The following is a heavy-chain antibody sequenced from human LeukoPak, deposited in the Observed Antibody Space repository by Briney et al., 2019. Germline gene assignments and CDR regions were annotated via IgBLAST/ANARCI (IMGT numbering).Heavy chain of an antibody. CDR3: ARLVGSRSCSGGTCYSDY. V-gene: IGHV3-48*02. J-gene: IGHJ4*02. CDR1: GFTFSSNA. CDR2: ISITSKTI. Sequence: GRSLRLSCAGSGFTFSSNAMSWIRQPPGKGLEWVSYISITSKTIKYADSVKGRFTISRDNAKNSLYLQMNSLRDEDTAVYYCARLVGSRSCSGGTCYSDYWGQGTLVTVSS. D-gene: IGHD2-15*01.